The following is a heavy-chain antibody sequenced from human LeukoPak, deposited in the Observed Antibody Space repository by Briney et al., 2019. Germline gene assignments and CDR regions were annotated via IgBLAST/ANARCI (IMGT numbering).Heavy chain of an antibody. CDR3: AVVRGVMGY. Sequence: GGSLRLSCAASGFTFSSNGMNWVRQAPGKGLEWVSYISATGGTIYYADSVKGRFTISRDNAKSSVYLQMNSLRAEDTAVYYCAVVRGVMGYWGQGTLVTVSS. D-gene: IGHD3-10*01. J-gene: IGHJ4*02. V-gene: IGHV3-48*04. CDR1: GFTFSSNG. CDR2: ISATGGTI.